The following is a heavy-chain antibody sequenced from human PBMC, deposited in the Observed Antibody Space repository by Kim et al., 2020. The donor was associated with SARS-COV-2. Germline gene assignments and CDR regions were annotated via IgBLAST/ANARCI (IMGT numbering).Heavy chain of an antibody. D-gene: IGHD6-25*01. CDR1: GYSFTNYW. CDR3: ARHDSPSSGGRKLNY. Sequence: GESLKISCYGSGYSFTNYWIGWVRQMPGKGLEWMGIIYPDNSDIRYSPSFQGQVTISADKSISAAYLQLNSLKASDTATYFCARHDSPSSGGRKLNYWGQGTLVTVSS. CDR2: IYPDNSDI. J-gene: IGHJ4*02. V-gene: IGHV5-51*01.